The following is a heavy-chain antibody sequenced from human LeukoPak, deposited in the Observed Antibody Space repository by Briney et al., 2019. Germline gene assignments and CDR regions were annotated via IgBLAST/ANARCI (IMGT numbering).Heavy chain of an antibody. CDR1: GFTFSSYW. CDR2: IKQDGSQK. CDR3: ARDRYCGGDCYSYGMDV. Sequence: QPGGSLRLSCAASGFTFSSYWMSWVRQAPGKGLEWVANIKQDGSQKYYVDSVKGRFTISRDNAKNSLYLQMNSLRAEDTAVYYCARDRYCGGDCYSYGMDVWGQGTTVTVSS. V-gene: IGHV3-7*01. J-gene: IGHJ6*02. D-gene: IGHD2-21*01.